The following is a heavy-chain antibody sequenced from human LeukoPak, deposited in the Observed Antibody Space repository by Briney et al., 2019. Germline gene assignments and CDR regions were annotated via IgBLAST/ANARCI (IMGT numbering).Heavy chain of an antibody. CDR2: IYTSGST. Sequence: SETLSLTCTVSGGSISSYYWSWIRQPAGKGLEWIGRIYTSGSTNYNPSLKSRVTMPVDTSKNQFSLKLSSVTAADTAVYYCARDRWFGGLSYPDYWGQGTLVTVSS. CDR3: ARDRWFGGLSYPDY. J-gene: IGHJ4*02. CDR1: GGSISSYY. D-gene: IGHD3-10*01. V-gene: IGHV4-4*07.